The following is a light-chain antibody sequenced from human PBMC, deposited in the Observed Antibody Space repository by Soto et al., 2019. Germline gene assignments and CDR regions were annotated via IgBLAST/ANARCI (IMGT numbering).Light chain of an antibody. J-gene: IGKJ1*01. CDR3: QQSFSTSWT. V-gene: IGKV1-39*01. CDR1: QSIATY. Sequence: DIQMTQSPSSLSASVGDRVTITCRASQSIATYLNWDQQKPGKAPKLLIYGASSLQSGVPSGFSDTGSGTDFTLTISRQQPEDFATYYCQQSFSTSWTFGQGTKVELK. CDR2: GAS.